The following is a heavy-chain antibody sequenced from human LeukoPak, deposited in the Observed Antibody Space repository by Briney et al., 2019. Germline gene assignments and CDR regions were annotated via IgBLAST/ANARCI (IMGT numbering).Heavy chain of an antibody. CDR3: AKVTTSGTYYYFDY. Sequence: GGSLRLSCAASGFTVSSNYMSWVRQAPGKGLEWVSVIYSGGSTYYADSVKGRFTISRDNSKNTLYLQMNSLRAVDTAIYYCAKVTTSGTYYYFDYWGQGTLVTVSS. CDR2: IYSGGST. V-gene: IGHV3-66*01. J-gene: IGHJ4*02. D-gene: IGHD1-26*01. CDR1: GFTVSSNY.